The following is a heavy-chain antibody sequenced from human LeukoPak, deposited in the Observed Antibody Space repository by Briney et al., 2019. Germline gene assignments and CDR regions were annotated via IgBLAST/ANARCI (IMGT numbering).Heavy chain of an antibody. CDR2: IYSGGST. CDR3: AKDLSSGYFDY. D-gene: IGHD3-22*01. V-gene: IGHV3-53*01. Sequence: PGGSLRLSCAASGFTVSSNYMSWVRQAPGKGLEWVSVIYSGGSTYYADSVKGRFTISRDNSKNTLYLQMNSLRAEDTAVYYCAKDLSSGYFDYWGQGTLVTVSS. J-gene: IGHJ4*02. CDR1: GFTVSSNY.